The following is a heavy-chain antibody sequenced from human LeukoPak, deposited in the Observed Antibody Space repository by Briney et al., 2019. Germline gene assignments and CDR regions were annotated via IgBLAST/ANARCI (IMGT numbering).Heavy chain of an antibody. J-gene: IGHJ4*02. D-gene: IGHD3-10*01. V-gene: IGHV1-46*01. CDR2: INPSGGST. Sequence: ASVKVSCKASGYTFTSYYMHWVRQAPGQGLEWMGIINPSGGSTSYAQKFQGRVTMTRDTSTSTVYMELSSLRSEDTAVYYCARGIRKTRYQLLWFGELLFRYWGQGTLVTVSS. CDR3: ARGIRKTRYQLLWFGELLFRY. CDR1: GYTFTSYY.